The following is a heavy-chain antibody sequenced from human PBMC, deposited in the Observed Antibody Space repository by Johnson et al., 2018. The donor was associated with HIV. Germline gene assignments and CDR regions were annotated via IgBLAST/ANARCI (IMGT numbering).Heavy chain of an antibody. Sequence: VQLVESGGGLVQPGGSLRLSCAASGFTVSSNYMSRVRQAPGKGLEWVSVIYSGGSTYYADSVKGRFTISRDNSKNTIYLQMNSLRLEDTAVYYCARGLKGAFDIWGQGTRVTVSA. CDR2: IYSGGST. CDR1: GFTVSSNY. D-gene: IGHD3/OR15-3a*01. CDR3: ARGLKGAFDI. V-gene: IGHV3-66*02. J-gene: IGHJ3*02.